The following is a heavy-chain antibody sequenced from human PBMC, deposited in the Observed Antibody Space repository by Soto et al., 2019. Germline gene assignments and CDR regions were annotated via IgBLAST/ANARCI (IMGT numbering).Heavy chain of an antibody. V-gene: IGHV3-30*03. CDR2: ISYDGSNK. J-gene: IGHJ4*02. CDR1: GVTFSSYG. CDR3: APWFYAFDY. D-gene: IGHD3-10*01. Sequence: QVQLVESGGGVVQPGRSLRLSCAASGVTFSSYGMHWVRQAPGKGLEWVAVISYDGSNKYYADSVKGRCTISRDNSKNTLSLQMTSLIAEDTAVDYCAPWFYAFDYWGQGTLVTVSS.